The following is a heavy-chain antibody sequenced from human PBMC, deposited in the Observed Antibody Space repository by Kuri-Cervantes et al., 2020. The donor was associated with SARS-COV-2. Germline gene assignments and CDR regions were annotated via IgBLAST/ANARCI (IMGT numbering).Heavy chain of an antibody. CDR1: GGSFSGYY. D-gene: IGHD3-10*01. J-gene: IGHJ5*02. CDR2: INHSGST. V-gene: IGHV4-34*01. Sequence: ESLKISCAVYGGSFSGYYWSWIRQPPGKGLEWIGEINHSGSTNYSPSLRSRVTISVDTSKNQFSLKLSSVTAADTAVYYCARDKDGSGSLWFDPWGQGTLVTVSS. CDR3: ARDKDGSGSLWFDP.